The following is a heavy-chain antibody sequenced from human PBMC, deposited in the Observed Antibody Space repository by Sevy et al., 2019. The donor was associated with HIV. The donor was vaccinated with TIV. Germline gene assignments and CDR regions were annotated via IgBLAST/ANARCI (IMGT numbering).Heavy chain of an antibody. CDR3: ARDLPPSATTVAHFDY. V-gene: IGHV3-48*03. D-gene: IGHD4-17*01. CDR2: ISNSGSTI. Sequence: GGSLRLSCAASGFIFKSYEMNWVRQAPGKGLECVSYISNSGSTIFFSDSVKGRFTISRDNTKNSVYLQMNSLRAEDTAVYYCARDLPPSATTVAHFDYWGRGTLVTVSS. CDR1: GFIFKSYE. J-gene: IGHJ4*02.